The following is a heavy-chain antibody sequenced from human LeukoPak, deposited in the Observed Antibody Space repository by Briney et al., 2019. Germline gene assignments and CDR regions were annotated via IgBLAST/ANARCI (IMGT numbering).Heavy chain of an antibody. D-gene: IGHD3-3*01. Sequence: GGSLRLSCAASGFTFSSYAMNWVRQAPGKGLEWVSSINNSSTYMYYADSVKGRFTISRDNAKNSLYLQMNSLRAEDTAVYYCARDRRYYDFWSGYSDYWGQGTRVTVSS. CDR1: GFTFSSYA. J-gene: IGHJ4*02. CDR3: ARDRRYYDFWSGYSDY. CDR2: INNSSTYM. V-gene: IGHV3-21*01.